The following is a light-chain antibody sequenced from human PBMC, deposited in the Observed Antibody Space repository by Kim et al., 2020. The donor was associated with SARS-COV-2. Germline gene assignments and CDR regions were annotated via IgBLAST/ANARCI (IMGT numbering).Light chain of an antibody. Sequence: DIQMTQSPSSLSASVGDRITITCQASQDIVKYVNWYQQKPGKAPNLLIYDASNLETGVPSRFSGSGSGTDFTFTISSLQPEDIATYYCLQYDDFPLTFGGGTKVDIK. CDR1: QDIVKY. CDR2: DAS. CDR3: LQYDDFPLT. J-gene: IGKJ4*01. V-gene: IGKV1-33*01.